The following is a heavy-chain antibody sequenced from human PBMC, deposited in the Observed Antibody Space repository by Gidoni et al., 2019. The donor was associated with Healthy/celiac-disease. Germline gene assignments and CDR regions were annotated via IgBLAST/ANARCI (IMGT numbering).Heavy chain of an antibody. D-gene: IGHD1-1*01. J-gene: IGHJ4*02. CDR2: ITPNSGGT. CDR1: GDTFTGYY. CDR3: ARDSHNFHFDY. Sequence: QVQLVQSGAEVKKPGASVKVSCKASGDTFTGYYMPWVRQAPGQGLEGMGWITPNSGGTNYAQKFQGRVPMTRDTSTSTAYMELSKLRSDDTSVYYCARDSHNFHFDYWGQGTLVTVSS. V-gene: IGHV1-2*02.